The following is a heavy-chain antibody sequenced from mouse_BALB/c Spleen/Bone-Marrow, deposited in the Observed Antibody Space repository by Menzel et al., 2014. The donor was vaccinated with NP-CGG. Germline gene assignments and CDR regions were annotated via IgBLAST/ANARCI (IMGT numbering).Heavy chain of an antibody. Sequence: LQQSGSELVRPGASVKLSCKASGYTFTSYWMHWVKQRHGQGLEWIGNIYPGSGSTNYDEKFKCKGTLTVDTSSSTAYMHLSSLTSEDSAVYYCTSWDNWGQGTTLTVSS. V-gene: IGHV1S22*01. J-gene: IGHJ2*01. CDR3: TSWDN. CDR2: IYPGSGST. CDR1: GYTFTSYW.